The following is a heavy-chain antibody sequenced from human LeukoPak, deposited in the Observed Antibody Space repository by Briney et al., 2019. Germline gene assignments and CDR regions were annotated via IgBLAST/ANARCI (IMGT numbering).Heavy chain of an antibody. CDR1: GFTFSSYS. CDR2: ISSSSSYI. V-gene: IGHV3-21*01. CDR3: ARVSNGSGSYFVD. J-gene: IGHJ4*02. Sequence: GGSLRLSCAASGFTFSSYSMNWVRQAPGKGLEWVSFISSSSSYIYYADSMKGRFTISRDNAKNSLYLQMNSLRAEDTAVYYCARVSNGSGSYFVDWGQGTLVTVSS. D-gene: IGHD3-10*01.